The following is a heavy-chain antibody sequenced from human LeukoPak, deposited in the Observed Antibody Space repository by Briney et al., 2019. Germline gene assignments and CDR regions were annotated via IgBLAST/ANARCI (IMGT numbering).Heavy chain of an antibody. V-gene: IGHV4-38-2*02. Sequence: PSETLSLTCTVSGYSISSGYYWGWIRQPPGKGLEWIGSIYHSGSTYYNPSLKSRVTISVDTSKNQFSLKLSSVTAADTAVYYCARGGYGNPMTRYFQHWGQGTLVTVSP. D-gene: IGHD3-22*01. CDR3: ARGGYGNPMTRYFQH. J-gene: IGHJ1*01. CDR2: IYHSGST. CDR1: GYSISSGYY.